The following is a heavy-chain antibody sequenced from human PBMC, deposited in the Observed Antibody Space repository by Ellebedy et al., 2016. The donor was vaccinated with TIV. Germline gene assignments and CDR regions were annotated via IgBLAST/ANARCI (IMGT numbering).Heavy chain of an antibody. Sequence: PGGSLRLSCEASGLDFKNYAMNWVRQAPGKGLEWVSSIIGSGSRAHYADSVTGRFTISRDNSKNTVSLEMNSLGFEDAAVYYCASRTPQNGPYYYAMDVWGQGTTVTVAS. CDR2: IIGSGSRA. D-gene: IGHD2-8*01. CDR1: GLDFKNYA. CDR3: ASRTPQNGPYYYAMDV. V-gene: IGHV3-23*01. J-gene: IGHJ6*02.